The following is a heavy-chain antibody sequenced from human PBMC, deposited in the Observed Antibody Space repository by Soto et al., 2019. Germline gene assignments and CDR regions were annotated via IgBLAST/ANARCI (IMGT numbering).Heavy chain of an antibody. D-gene: IGHD1-26*01. CDR1: GFTFSSYW. CDR2: INNDGTDT. J-gene: IGHJ4*02. CDR3: AKSISGAFDY. V-gene: IGHV3-74*02. Sequence: VQLVESGGGVVQPGRSLRLSCAASGFTFSSYWMHWVRQAPGKGLVWVSRINNDGTDTIYADSVKGRLTISRDNAKNTVFLEINSLRADDTAVYYCAKSISGAFDYWGQGTLVTVSS.